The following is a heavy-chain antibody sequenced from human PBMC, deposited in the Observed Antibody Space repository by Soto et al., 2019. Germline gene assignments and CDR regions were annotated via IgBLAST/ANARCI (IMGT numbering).Heavy chain of an antibody. J-gene: IGHJ4*02. CDR1: VFTFSSYA. Sequence: GGSLRLSCAASVFTFSSYAMSWVRQAPGKGLEWVSAISGSGGSTYYADSVKGRFTISRDNAKNSLFLQLNSLRAEDTALYYCVRSGDYRSGSYWYFFDYWGQGALVTVSS. CDR2: ISGSGGST. CDR3: VRSGDYRSGSYWYFFDY. V-gene: IGHV3-23*01. D-gene: IGHD3-10*01.